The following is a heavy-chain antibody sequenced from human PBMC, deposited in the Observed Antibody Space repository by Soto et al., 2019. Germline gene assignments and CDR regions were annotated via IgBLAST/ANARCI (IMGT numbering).Heavy chain of an antibody. CDR3: ARDQHCSVATCFGYMDV. D-gene: IGHD2-15*01. J-gene: IGHJ6*03. CDR2: IIPMLGIT. Sequence: GASVKVSCKASGDTFSSHTITWVRQAPGQGLEWVGRIIPMLGITNYAQKFQGRVTITADKSTSTAYMELRSLTSADTALYYCARDQHCSVATCFGYMDVWGQGTTVTVSS. CDR1: GDTFSSHT. V-gene: IGHV1-69*04.